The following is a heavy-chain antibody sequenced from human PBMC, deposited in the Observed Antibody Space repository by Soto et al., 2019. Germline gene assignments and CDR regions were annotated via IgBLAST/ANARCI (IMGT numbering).Heavy chain of an antibody. CDR3: STLKRSTSRLHP. Sequence: SETLSLTCSVSGDSVSSGAYYWSWIRQPPGKGLEWLGYVYYSGSTSYNHSLETGVTISVDTSKNQFSLKLTSVTPADTAIYYCSTLKRSTSRLHPWGQVTLVTVSS. CDR2: VYYSGST. J-gene: IGHJ5*02. CDR1: GDSVSSGAYY. V-gene: IGHV4-61*08. D-gene: IGHD1-26*01.